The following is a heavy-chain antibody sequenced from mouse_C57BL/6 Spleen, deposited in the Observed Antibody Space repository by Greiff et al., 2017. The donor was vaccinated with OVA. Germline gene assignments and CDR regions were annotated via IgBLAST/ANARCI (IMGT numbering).Heavy chain of an antibody. CDR3: ASDYYGSSSDY. V-gene: IGHV1-26*01. J-gene: IGHJ2*01. D-gene: IGHD1-1*01. Sequence: EVKLQQSGPELVKPGASVKISCKASGYTFTDYYMNWVKQSHGKSLEWIGDINPNNGGTSYNQKFKGKATLTVDKSSSTAYMELRSLTSEDSAVYYCASDYYGSSSDYWGQGTTLTVSS. CDR1: GYTFTDYY. CDR2: INPNNGGT.